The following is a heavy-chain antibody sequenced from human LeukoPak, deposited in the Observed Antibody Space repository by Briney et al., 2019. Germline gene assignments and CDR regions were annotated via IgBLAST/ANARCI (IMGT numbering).Heavy chain of an antibody. CDR2: INPNSGGT. CDR1: GYTFTGYY. V-gene: IGHV1-2*02. D-gene: IGHD2-15*01. Sequence: ASVTVSCKASGYTFTGYYMHWVRQAPGQGLEWMGWINPNSGGTNYAQKFQGRVTMTRDTSISTAYMELSRLRSDDTAVYYCARGVVVAANGFDYMDVWGKGTTLTVSS. J-gene: IGHJ6*03. CDR3: ARGVVVAANGFDYMDV.